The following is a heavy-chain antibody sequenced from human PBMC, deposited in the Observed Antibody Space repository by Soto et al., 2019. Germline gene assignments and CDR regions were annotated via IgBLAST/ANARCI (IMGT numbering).Heavy chain of an antibody. D-gene: IGHD3-10*01. CDR3: ARVWGGAFDF. CDR2: IYYSGSI. Sequence: PSETLSLACTVSGGSISSYYWSWIRQPPGKGLEWIGYIYYSGSINYNPSLKSRVTISVDTSKNQFSLKLSSVTAADTAVYYCARVWGGAFDFWGQATMVTVSS. V-gene: IGHV4-59*01. J-gene: IGHJ3*01. CDR1: GGSISSYY.